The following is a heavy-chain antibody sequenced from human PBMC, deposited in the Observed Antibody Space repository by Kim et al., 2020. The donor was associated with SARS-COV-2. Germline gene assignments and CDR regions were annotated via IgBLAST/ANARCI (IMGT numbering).Heavy chain of an antibody. CDR2: ISYDGSNK. J-gene: IGHJ4*02. D-gene: IGHD2-15*01. CDR1: GFTFSSYG. CDR3: AKDPRYCSGGSCYSALDY. V-gene: IGHV3-30*18. Sequence: GGSLRLSCAASGFTFSSYGMHWVRQAPGKGLEWVAVISYDGSNKYYADSVKGRFTISRDNSKNTLYLQMNSLRAEDTAVYYCAKDPRYCSGGSCYSALDYWGQGTLVTVSS.